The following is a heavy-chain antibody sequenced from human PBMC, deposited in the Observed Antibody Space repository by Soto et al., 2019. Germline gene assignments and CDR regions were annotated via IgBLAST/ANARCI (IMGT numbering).Heavy chain of an antibody. CDR3: ARHVLWFGEPNTDHDAFDI. Sequence: SETLSLTCTVSGGSISSSSYYWGWIRQPPGKGLEWIGSIYYSGSTYYNPSLKSRVTISVDTSKNQFSLKLSSVTAADTAVYYCARHVLWFGEPNTDHDAFDIWGQGTMVTVSS. CDR1: GGSISSSSYY. J-gene: IGHJ3*02. CDR2: IYYSGST. D-gene: IGHD3-10*01. V-gene: IGHV4-39*01.